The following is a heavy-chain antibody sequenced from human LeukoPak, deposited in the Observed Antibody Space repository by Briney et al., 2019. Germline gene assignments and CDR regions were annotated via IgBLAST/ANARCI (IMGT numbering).Heavy chain of an antibody. V-gene: IGHV5-51*01. CDR1: GYTFAKYW. CDR2: IYPGDSDT. CDR3: ARPLGNFDY. Sequence: GESLKISCQASGYTFAKYWIGWVCQMPGKGLEWMGIIYPGDSDTRYSPSFQGQVTISVDKSISTAYLQWSSLKASDTAIYYCARPLGNFDYWGQGTLVTVSS. D-gene: IGHD7-27*01. J-gene: IGHJ4*02.